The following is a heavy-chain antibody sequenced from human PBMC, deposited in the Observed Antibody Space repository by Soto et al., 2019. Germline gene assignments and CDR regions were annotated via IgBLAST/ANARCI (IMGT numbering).Heavy chain of an antibody. CDR3: ARVKGSGYHNWFDP. V-gene: IGHV1-18*01. D-gene: IGHD3-22*01. CDR2: ISAYSGNT. Sequence: ASVKVSCKASGYTFTSYDINWVRQATGQGLEWMGWISAYSGNTNYAQKLQGRVTMTTDTSTSTAYMELRSLRSDDTAVYYCARVKGSGYHNWFDPWGQGTLVTVSS. CDR1: GYTFTSYD. J-gene: IGHJ5*02.